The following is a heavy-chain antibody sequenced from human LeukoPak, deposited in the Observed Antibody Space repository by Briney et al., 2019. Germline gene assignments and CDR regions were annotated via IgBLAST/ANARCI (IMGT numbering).Heavy chain of an antibody. CDR1: GFTFGDYA. CDR3: TRDLPSNSGEHNYFDP. CDR2: IRNKAHGGTT. Sequence: KPGRSLRLSCTASGFTFGDYAIYWLRQAPGKGLEWVGLIRNKAHGGTTEYAASVKGTFSISRDDSKSIAYLQMNSLKTEDTGVYYCTRDLPSNSGEHNYFDPWGQGTLVTVSS. D-gene: IGHD3-10*01. J-gene: IGHJ5*02. V-gene: IGHV3-49*05.